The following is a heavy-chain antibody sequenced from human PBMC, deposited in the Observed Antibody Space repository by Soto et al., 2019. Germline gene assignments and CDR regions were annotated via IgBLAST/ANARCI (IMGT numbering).Heavy chain of an antibody. J-gene: IGHJ6*03. CDR2: INHSGST. V-gene: IGHV4-34*01. CDR3: ASMWRQQRPRNYYYYYMDV. D-gene: IGHD6-13*01. Sequence: SETLSLTCAVYGGSFSGYYWSWIRQPPGKGLEWIGEINHSGSTNYNPSLKSRVTISVDTSKNQFSLKLSSVTAADTAVYYCASMWRQQRPRNYYYYYMDVWGKGTTVTVSS. CDR1: GGSFSGYY.